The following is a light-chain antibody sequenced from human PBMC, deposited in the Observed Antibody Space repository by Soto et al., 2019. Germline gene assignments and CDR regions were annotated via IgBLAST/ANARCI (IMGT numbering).Light chain of an antibody. CDR1: QSIGDS. CDR3: QQYHSYALT. V-gene: IGKV1-5*03. CDR2: RAP. J-gene: IGKJ1*01. Sequence: DVQMTQSPSTVSASVGDRVTITCRARQSIGDSLAWFQQKPGKGPKVLIYRAPSLQSGVPSRFSGSGAGAECPLTISSLQPDDFGTDYCQQYHSYALTFGQGTKVEIK.